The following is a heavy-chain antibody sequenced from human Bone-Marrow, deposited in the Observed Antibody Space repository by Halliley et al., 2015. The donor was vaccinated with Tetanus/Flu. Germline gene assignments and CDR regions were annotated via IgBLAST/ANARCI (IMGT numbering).Heavy chain of an antibody. CDR3: VRDLNGYNYEDY. Sequence: SLRLSCAASGFMFSTYTMNWVRQAPGKGLEWVASVTRSSGYFYYADSVKGRFTISRDNAQNSVYLQMNSLRVEDTAVYYCVRDLNGYNYEDYWGQGTLVTVSS. CDR2: VTRSSGYF. J-gene: IGHJ4*02. CDR1: GFMFSTYT. V-gene: IGHV3-21*01. D-gene: IGHD5-12*01.